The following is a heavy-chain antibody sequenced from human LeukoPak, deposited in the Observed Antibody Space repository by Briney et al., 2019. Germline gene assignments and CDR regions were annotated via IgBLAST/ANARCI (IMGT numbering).Heavy chain of an antibody. V-gene: IGHV4-39*01. D-gene: IGHD3-22*01. J-gene: IGHJ3*02. CDR1: GGSISSSSYS. CDR2: IYYSGST. CDR3: AGWGITMIVEDI. Sequence: SETLSLTCTVSGGSISSSSYSWGWIRQPPGKGLEWIGSIYYSGSTYYNPSLKSRVTISVDTSKNQFSLKLSSVTAADTAVYYCAGWGITMIVEDIWGQGTMVTVSS.